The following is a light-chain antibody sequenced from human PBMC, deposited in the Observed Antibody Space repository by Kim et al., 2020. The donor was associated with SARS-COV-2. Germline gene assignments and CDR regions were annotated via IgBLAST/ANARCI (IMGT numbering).Light chain of an antibody. CDR3: QQRSNWLT. CDR2: DAS. CDR1: QSVSSY. Sequence: SVSPGERATLSCRARQSVSSYLAWYQQKPGQAPRLLIYDASNRATGIPARFSGSGSGTDFTLTISSLEPEDFAVYYCQQRSNWLTFGGGTKVDIK. J-gene: IGKJ4*01. V-gene: IGKV3-11*01.